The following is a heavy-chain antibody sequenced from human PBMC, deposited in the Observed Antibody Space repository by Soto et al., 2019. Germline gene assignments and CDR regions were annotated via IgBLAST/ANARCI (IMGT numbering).Heavy chain of an antibody. J-gene: IGHJ6*02. CDR2: ISSSSSYI. CDR3: AREDGSGSYYLKLHYYYYYGMDV. V-gene: IGHV3-21*01. D-gene: IGHD3-10*01. CDR1: GFTFSSYS. Sequence: SLRLSCAASGFTFSSYSMNWVRQAPGKGLEWVSSISSSSSYIYYADSVKGRFTISRDNSKNTLYLQMNSLRAEDTAVYYCAREDGSGSYYLKLHYYYYYGMDVWGQGTTVTVSS.